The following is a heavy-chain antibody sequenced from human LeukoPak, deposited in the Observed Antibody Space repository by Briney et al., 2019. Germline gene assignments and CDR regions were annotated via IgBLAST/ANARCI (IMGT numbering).Heavy chain of an antibody. CDR3: ARDPGNSGIFNWFDP. D-gene: IGHD1-7*01. CDR2: INPNSGGT. CDR1: GYTFTGYY. J-gene: IGHJ5*02. V-gene: IGHV1-2*02. Sequence: ASVKVSCKAAGYTFTGYYMHWVRQAPGQGLEWMGWINPNSGGTNYAQKFQGRVTMTRDTSISTAYMELSRLRSDDTVVYYCARDPGNSGIFNWFDPWGQGTLVTVSS.